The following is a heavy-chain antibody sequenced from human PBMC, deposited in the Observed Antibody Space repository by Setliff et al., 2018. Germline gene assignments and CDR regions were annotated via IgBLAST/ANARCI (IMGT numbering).Heavy chain of an antibody. CDR1: GFTFSSYA. CDR3: ARGYYYYMDV. V-gene: IGHV3-20*04. Sequence: PGGSLRLSCATSGFTFSSYAMSWVRQVPGKGLEWVSGIDWNGGSPAYADSVKGRFTISRDNVKKSLYLQMNSLRAEDTALYYCARGYYYYMDVWGTGTTVTVSS. CDR2: IDWNGGSP. J-gene: IGHJ6*03.